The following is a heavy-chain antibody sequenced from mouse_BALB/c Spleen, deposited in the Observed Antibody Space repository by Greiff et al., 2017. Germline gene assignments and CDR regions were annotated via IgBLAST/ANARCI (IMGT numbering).Heavy chain of an antibody. CDR1: GFTFSSYG. CDR2: INSNGGST. V-gene: IGHV5-6-3*01. Sequence: DVQLVESGGGLVQPGGSLKLSCAASGFTFSSYGMSWVRQTPDKRLELVATINSNGGSTYYPDSVKGRFTISRDNAKNTLYLQMSSLKSEDTAMYYCARENYRYDVWFAYWGQGTLVTVSA. J-gene: IGHJ3*01. CDR3: ARENYRYDVWFAY. D-gene: IGHD2-14*01.